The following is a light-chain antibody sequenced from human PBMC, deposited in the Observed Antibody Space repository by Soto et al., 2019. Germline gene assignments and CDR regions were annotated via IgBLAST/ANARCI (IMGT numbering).Light chain of an antibody. V-gene: IGKV3-20*01. CDR2: DAS. CDR3: QQYATSPYA. CDR1: QSISYNY. J-gene: IGKJ2*01. Sequence: IVLTQSPGSLSLSPGERATLSCRASQSISYNYLAWYQHKPGQAPRLLMYDASTRATAVPDRFSGSGSGTDLTLTISRLEPEDSAVYYCQQYATSPYAFGRGTKLEIK.